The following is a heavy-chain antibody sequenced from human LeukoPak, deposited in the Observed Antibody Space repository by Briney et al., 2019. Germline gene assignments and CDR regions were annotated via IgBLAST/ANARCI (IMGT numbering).Heavy chain of an antibody. CDR1: GFTFDDCA. CDR3: AKEYYSGYDSSFDY. V-gene: IGHV3-9*01. CDR2: ISWNSGSI. J-gene: IGHJ4*02. Sequence: PGGSLRLSCAASGFTFDDCAMHWVRQAPGKGLEWVSGISWNSGSIGYADSVKGRFTISRDNAKNSLYLQMNSLRAEDTALYYCAKEYYSGYDSSFDYWGQGTLVTVSS. D-gene: IGHD5-12*01.